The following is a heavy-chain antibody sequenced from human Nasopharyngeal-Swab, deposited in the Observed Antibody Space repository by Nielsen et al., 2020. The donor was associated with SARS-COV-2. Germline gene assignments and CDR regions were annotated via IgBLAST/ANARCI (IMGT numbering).Heavy chain of an antibody. CDR1: GFTFSSYG. Sequence: GESLKISCAASGFTFSSYGMHWVRQAPGKGLERVAVIWYDGSNKYYADSVKGRFTISRDNSKNTLYLQMNSLRAEDTAVYYCARCILVGATCGFGFDYWGQGTLVTVSS. V-gene: IGHV3-33*01. J-gene: IGHJ4*02. CDR2: IWYDGSNK. D-gene: IGHD1-26*01. CDR3: ARCILVGATCGFGFDY.